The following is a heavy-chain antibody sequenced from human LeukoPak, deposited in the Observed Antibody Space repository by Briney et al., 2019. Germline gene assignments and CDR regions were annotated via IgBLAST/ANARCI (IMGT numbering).Heavy chain of an antibody. V-gene: IGHV3-23*01. CDR3: AKGGKWDVTPFDY. CDR2: ISGGGGST. CDR1: GFTFSTYA. Sequence: GGSLRLSCAACGFTFSTYAMTWVRQAPGKGLEWASTISGGGGSTYYADSVKGRFTISRDNSKNTLYLQVNSLRAEDTAVYYCAKGGKWDVTPFDYWGQGTLVTVSS. J-gene: IGHJ4*02. D-gene: IGHD1-26*01.